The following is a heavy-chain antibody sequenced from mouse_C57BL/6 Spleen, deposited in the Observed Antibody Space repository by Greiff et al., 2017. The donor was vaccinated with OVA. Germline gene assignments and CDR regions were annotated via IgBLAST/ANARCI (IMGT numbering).Heavy chain of an antibody. J-gene: IGHJ4*01. CDR3: ARDELMYYAMDY. Sequence: VQLQQPGAELVRPGSSVTLSCKASGYTFTSYWMHWVKQWPIQGLEWIGNIEPYDSDTHYNQKFKAKATLTVDKSSSTAYMQLSNLTSEDSAVSSGARDELMYYAMDYWGQGTSVTVSS. CDR1: GYTFTSYW. CDR2: IEPYDSDT. V-gene: IGHV1-52*01. D-gene: IGHD2-3*01.